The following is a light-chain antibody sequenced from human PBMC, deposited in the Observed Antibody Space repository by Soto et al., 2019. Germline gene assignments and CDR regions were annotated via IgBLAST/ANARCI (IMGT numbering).Light chain of an antibody. Sequence: EIVLAQSPATLSLSPGERATLSCRASQSVSISLAWYQQKPGQAPRLLIYDASNRATGVPARFSGSGSGTDFTLTVNSLEPEDIALYYCQQRSNWPPEITFGQGTRLEIK. J-gene: IGKJ5*01. CDR2: DAS. V-gene: IGKV3-11*01. CDR1: QSVSIS. CDR3: QQRSNWPPEIT.